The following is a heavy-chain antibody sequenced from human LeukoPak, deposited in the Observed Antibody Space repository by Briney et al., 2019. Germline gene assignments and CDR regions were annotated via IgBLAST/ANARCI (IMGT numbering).Heavy chain of an antibody. CDR1: GFTFSSYG. D-gene: IGHD4-11*01. J-gene: IGHJ4*02. CDR3: TKSRSGSSNWALQVFDN. CDR2: ISPGGGTT. V-gene: IGHV3-23*01. Sequence: SGGSLRLSCAASGFTFSSYGMHWVRQLRGGGLEWVSTISPGGGTTYYAESMKGRFTISRDNSKSTLYLEMNSLRAEDTAVYYCTKSRSGSSNWALQVFDNWGQGALVTVSS.